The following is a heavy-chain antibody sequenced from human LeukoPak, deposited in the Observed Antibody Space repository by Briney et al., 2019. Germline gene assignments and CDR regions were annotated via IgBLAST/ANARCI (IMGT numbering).Heavy chain of an antibody. CDR3: AKTWAQTHYDSSGYYFDY. Sequence: GGSLRLSCAASGFTFSSYAMSWVRQAPGKGLEWVSAISGSGGSTYYADSVKGRFTISRDNSKNTLYLQMNSLRAEDTAVYYCAKTWAQTHYDSSGYYFDYWGHGTLVTVSS. CDR2: ISGSGGST. CDR1: GFTFSSYA. J-gene: IGHJ4*01. D-gene: IGHD3-22*01. V-gene: IGHV3-23*01.